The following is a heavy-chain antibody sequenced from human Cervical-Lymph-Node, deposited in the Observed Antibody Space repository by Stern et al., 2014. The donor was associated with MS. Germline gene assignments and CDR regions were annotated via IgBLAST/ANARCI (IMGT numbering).Heavy chain of an antibody. CDR1: GFSLDTEGVS. Sequence: QVTLKESGPTLVKPTQTLTLTCTISGFSLDTEGVSVGWVRQPPGNALEWLGLIYWDDDNRYRPSLQGRLTITKDFSNDQVVLTMTNMDPVDTATYFCVRGSHFFGYAADSWGQGSLVTVSS. CDR3: VRGSHFFGYAADS. CDR2: IYWDDDN. V-gene: IGHV2-5*02. D-gene: IGHD3-16*01. J-gene: IGHJ5*01.